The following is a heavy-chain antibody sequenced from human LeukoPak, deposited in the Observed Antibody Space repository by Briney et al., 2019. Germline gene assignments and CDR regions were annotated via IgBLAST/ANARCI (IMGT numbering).Heavy chain of an antibody. V-gene: IGHV4-4*07. CDR3: ARDSPLYSSSWPARPGYYYMDV. Sequence: SETLSLTCTVSGGSISSYYWSWIRQPAGKGLEWIGRIYTGGSTNYNPSLKSRVTMSVDTSKNQFSLKLSSVTAADTAVYYCARDSPLYSSSWPARPGYYYMDVWGKGTTVTVSS. CDR2: IYTGGST. J-gene: IGHJ6*03. CDR1: GGSISSYY. D-gene: IGHD6-13*01.